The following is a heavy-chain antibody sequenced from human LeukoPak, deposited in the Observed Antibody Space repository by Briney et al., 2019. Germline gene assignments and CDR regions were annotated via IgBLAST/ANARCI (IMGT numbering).Heavy chain of an antibody. CDR2: IYYSGST. J-gene: IGHJ4*02. Sequence: SETLSLTCTVSGGSISSSSYYWGWIRQPPGKGLEWIGSIYYSGSTYYNPSLKSRVTISVDTSKNQFSLKLSSVTAADTAMYYCARAGTEWFGELLPYYFDYWGQGTLVTVSS. CDR3: ARAGTEWFGELLPYYFDY. D-gene: IGHD3-10*01. V-gene: IGHV4-39*07. CDR1: GGSISSSSYY.